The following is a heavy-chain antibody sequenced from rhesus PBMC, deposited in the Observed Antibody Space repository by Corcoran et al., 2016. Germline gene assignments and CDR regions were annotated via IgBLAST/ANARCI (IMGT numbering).Heavy chain of an antibody. CDR2: IYGSGRST. Sequence: QVQLQESGPGLVKPLETLSLTCAVSCGSIRSNYWSWIRQPPGKGLEWIGYIYGSGRSTNDNPYLKSRVTLSVDTSKNQFSLKLSSVTAADTAVYYCARGTLGGATKGGLDSWGQGVVVTVSS. CDR1: CGSIRSNY. V-gene: IGHV4S11*01. CDR3: ARGTLGGATKGGLDS. J-gene: IGHJ6*01. D-gene: IGHD1-44*02.